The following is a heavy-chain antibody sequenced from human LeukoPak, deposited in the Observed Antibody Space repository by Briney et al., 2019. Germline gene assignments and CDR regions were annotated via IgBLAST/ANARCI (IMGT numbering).Heavy chain of an antibody. CDR1: GFTFSSYA. J-gene: IGHJ4*02. V-gene: IGHV3-64*01. Sequence: GGSLRLSYAATGFTFSSYAMHWVRKAPGKGLEYVSAISSNGGSTYYANSVKGRFTISRDNSKNTLYLQMGSLRAEDMAVYYCARDRDMDYWGQGTLVTVSS. CDR3: ARDRDMDY. CDR2: ISSNGGST.